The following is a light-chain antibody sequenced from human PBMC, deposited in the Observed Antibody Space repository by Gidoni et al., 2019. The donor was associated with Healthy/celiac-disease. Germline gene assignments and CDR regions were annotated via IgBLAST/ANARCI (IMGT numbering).Light chain of an antibody. V-gene: IGKV1-39*01. CDR3: QQSYITRT. J-gene: IGKJ1*01. CDR2: AAS. Sequence: DIQMTQSPSSLSASVGDRVTIPCRASQSISSYLNWYQQKPGKAPKLLIYAASSLQSGVPSRFSGIGSGTDSTLTISILQPEDFATYYCQQSYITRTFGQGTKVEIK. CDR1: QSISSY.